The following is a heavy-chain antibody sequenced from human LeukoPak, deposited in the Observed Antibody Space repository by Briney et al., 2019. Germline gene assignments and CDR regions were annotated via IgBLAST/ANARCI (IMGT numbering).Heavy chain of an antibody. Sequence: PGGSLRLSCAASRFMFEDYAMHWVRQLPGKGLEWVANINQNGAAERYVDSVKGRFTISRDNAKNSLYLQMNSLRADDTAVYYCARDPVGGSDGDPWGAFDYWGQGTLVAVSS. CDR2: INQNGAAE. V-gene: IGHV3-7*01. CDR1: RFMFEDYA. CDR3: ARDPVGGSDGDPWGAFDY. D-gene: IGHD1-26*01. J-gene: IGHJ4*02.